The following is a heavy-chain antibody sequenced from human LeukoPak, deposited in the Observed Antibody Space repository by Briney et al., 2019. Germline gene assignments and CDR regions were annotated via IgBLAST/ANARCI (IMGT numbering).Heavy chain of an antibody. J-gene: IGHJ4*02. CDR3: ARHTVVVITTPSYFDY. V-gene: IGHV4-39*01. Sequence: PSETLSLTCTVSGGSISSGSYYWGWIRQPPGKGLEWIGSIYYSGSTYYNPSLKSRVTISVDTSENQFSLKLSSVTAADTAVYYCARHTVVVITTPSYFDYWGQGTLVTVSS. D-gene: IGHD3-22*01. CDR1: GGSISSGSYY. CDR2: IYYSGST.